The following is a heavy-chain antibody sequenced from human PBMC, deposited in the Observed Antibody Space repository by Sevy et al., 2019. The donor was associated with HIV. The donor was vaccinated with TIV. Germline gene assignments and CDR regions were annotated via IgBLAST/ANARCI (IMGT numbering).Heavy chain of an antibody. CDR2: INHSGST. D-gene: IGHD3-22*01. Sequence: SETLSLTCAVYGGSFSGYYWSWIRQPQGKGLEWIGEINHSGSTNYNPSLKSRVTISVDTSKNQFSLKLSSVTAADTAVYYCARGHRYYDSSGYYGYWGQGTLVTVSS. CDR1: GGSFSGYY. J-gene: IGHJ4*02. V-gene: IGHV4-34*01. CDR3: ARGHRYYDSSGYYGY.